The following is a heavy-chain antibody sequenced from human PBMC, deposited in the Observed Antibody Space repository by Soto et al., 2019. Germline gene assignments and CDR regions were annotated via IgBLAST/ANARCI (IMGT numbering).Heavy chain of an antibody. V-gene: IGHV4-61*01. D-gene: IGHD2-2*02. Sequence: PSETLSLTCTVSDGSISSGNYYWSWIRQPPGKGLEWIGYIYSSGNTLYNPSLKSRVIMSVDTSTNQFSLKLNSVTAADTAVYYCARDSIPFFDYWGQGTLVTVSS. CDR2: IYSSGNT. CDR1: DGSISSGNYY. CDR3: ARDSIPFFDY. J-gene: IGHJ4*02.